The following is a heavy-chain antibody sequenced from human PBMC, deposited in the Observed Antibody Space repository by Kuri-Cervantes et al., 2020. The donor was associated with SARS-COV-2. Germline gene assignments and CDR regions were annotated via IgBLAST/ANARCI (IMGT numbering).Heavy chain of an antibody. CDR1: GYSFTSYW. V-gene: IGHV5-10-1*01. CDR3: VRTPHLGAFDF. CDR2: IDPSDSYT. Sequence: GGSLRLSCKGSGYSFTSYWISWVRQMPGKGLGWMGRIDPSDSYTNYSPSFGGHVTISIDKSISTAYLQWSSLKASDTAMYYCVRTPHLGAFDFWGQGTMVTVSS. D-gene: IGHD2-15*01. J-gene: IGHJ3*01.